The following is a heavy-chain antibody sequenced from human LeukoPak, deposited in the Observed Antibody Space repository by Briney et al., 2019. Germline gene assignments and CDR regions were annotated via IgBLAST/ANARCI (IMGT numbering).Heavy chain of an antibody. CDR3: ATAPCGGCSFDY. V-gene: IGHV4-39*01. CDR1: GVSISSSGYY. Sequence: PSETLSLTCTVSGVSISSSGYYWGWIRQPPGKGLEWIGSIYCSGNTYYSPSLKSRVTVSLDTSKNQFSLKLRSVTAADTAAYYCATAPCGGCSFDYWGQGTLVTVSS. D-gene: IGHD2-15*01. CDR2: IYCSGNT. J-gene: IGHJ4*02.